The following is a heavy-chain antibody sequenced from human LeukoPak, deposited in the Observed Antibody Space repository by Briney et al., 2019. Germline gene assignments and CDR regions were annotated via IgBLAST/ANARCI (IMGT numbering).Heavy chain of an antibody. J-gene: IGHJ4*02. CDR3: ARDSRFLEWLSYPFDY. D-gene: IGHD3-3*01. Sequence: PGGSLRLSCAASGFTFSSYSMNWVRQAPGKGLEWVSSISSSSSYIYYADSVKGRFTISRDNAKNSLYLQMNSLRAEDTAVYYCARDSRFLEWLSYPFDYWGQGTLVTVSS. CDR1: GFTFSSYS. V-gene: IGHV3-21*01. CDR2: ISSSSSYI.